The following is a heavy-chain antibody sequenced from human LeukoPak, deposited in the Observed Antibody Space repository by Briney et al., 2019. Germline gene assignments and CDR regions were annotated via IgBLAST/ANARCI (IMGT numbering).Heavy chain of an antibody. CDR3: ATHHGSGSYGKYYFDY. Sequence: GGSLRLSCAASGFTFSSYAMSWVRQAPGKGQEWVSAISGSGGSTYYADSVKGRFTISRDNSKNTLYLQMNSLRAEDTAVYYCATHHGSGSYGKYYFDYWGQGTLVTVSS. J-gene: IGHJ4*02. D-gene: IGHD3-10*01. CDR1: GFTFSSYA. CDR2: ISGSGGST. V-gene: IGHV3-23*01.